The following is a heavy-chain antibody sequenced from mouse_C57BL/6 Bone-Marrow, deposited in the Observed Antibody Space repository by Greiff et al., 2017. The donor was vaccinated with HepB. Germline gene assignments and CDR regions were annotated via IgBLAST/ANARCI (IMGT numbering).Heavy chain of an antibody. Sequence: QVQLKQSGAELVRPGASVKLSCKASGYTFTDYYINWVKQRPGQGLEWIARIYPGSGNTYYNEKFKGKATLTAEKSSSTAYMQLSRLTSEDSAVYFCARSPSMVTTLYYAMDYWGQGTSVTVSS. CDR3: ARSPSMVTTLYYAMDY. D-gene: IGHD2-2*01. V-gene: IGHV1-76*01. CDR1: GYTFTDYY. CDR2: IYPGSGNT. J-gene: IGHJ4*01.